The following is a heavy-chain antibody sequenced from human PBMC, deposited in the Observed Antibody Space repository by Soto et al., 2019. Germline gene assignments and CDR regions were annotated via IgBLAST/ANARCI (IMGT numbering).Heavy chain of an antibody. CDR3: ARRRDYCSGGSCYWGAYFDY. Sequence: QLQLQESGPGLVKPSETLSLTCTVSGGSISSSSYYWGWIRQPPGKGLEWIGSIYYSGSTYYNPSRKSRVTISVDTSKNQFSLKLSSVTAADTAVYYCARRRDYCSGGSCYWGAYFDYWGQGTLVTVSS. D-gene: IGHD2-15*01. CDR1: GGSISSSSYY. V-gene: IGHV4-39*01. J-gene: IGHJ4*02. CDR2: IYYSGST.